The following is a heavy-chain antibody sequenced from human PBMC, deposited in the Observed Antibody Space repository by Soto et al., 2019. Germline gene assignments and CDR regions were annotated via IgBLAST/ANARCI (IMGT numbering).Heavy chain of an antibody. CDR2: FYYSGST. V-gene: IGHV4-59*08. CDR3: ARHSRPFMVRGVINGDRHPFDY. Sequence: SETLSLTGTVSGGSISSYYWSWIRQPPGKGLEWIGYFYYSGSTNYNPSLKSRVTISVDTSKNQFSLKLSSVTAADTAVYYCARHSRPFMVRGVINGDRHPFDYWGQGTPVTVS. CDR1: GGSISSYY. J-gene: IGHJ4*02. D-gene: IGHD3-10*01.